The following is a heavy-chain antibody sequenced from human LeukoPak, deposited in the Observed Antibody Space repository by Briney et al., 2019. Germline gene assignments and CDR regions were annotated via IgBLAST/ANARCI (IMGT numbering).Heavy chain of an antibody. D-gene: IGHD6-19*01. CDR2: ISWNSGSI. J-gene: IGHJ5*02. CDR3: ARDAVRLAVARWFDP. V-gene: IGHV3-9*01. Sequence: HTGGPLRLPCAASGFTFDDYATPWVRQAPGKGLEWVSGISWNSGSIGYAYSVKGRFPISMENATNSLYLQMNSVRAEDTALYYCARDAVRLAVARWFDPWGQGTLVTVSS. CDR1: GFTFDDYA.